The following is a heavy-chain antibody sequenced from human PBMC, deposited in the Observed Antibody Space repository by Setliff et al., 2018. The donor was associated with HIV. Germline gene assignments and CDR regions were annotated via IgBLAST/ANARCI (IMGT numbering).Heavy chain of an antibody. CDR2: IWYDASKK. V-gene: IGHV3-33*06. J-gene: IGHJ4*02. Sequence: WIRQPPGKGLEWVALIWYDASKKEYADSVKGRFNILRDDSKKTVDLQMNSLRADDTAVYYCVKDVVKFWSGSGALDFWGPGTLVTVSS. CDR3: VKDVVKFWSGSGALDF. D-gene: IGHD3-3*01.